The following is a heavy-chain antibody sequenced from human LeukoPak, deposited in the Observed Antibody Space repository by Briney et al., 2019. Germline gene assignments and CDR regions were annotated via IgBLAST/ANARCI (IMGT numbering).Heavy chain of an antibody. V-gene: IGHV1-18*01. CDR2: ISAYNGNT. D-gene: IGHD3-10*01. Sequence: ASVKVSCKASGYTFTSFGISWVRQAPGQGLEWMGWISAYNGNTNYAQKLLGRVTMTTDTSTSTAYMELRSLRSDDTAVYYCARGRYGSGRSDAFDIWGQGTMVTVSS. J-gene: IGHJ3*02. CDR3: ARGRYGSGRSDAFDI. CDR1: GYTFTSFG.